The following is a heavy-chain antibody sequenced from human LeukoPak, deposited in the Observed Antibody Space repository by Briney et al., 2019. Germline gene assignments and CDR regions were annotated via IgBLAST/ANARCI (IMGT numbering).Heavy chain of an antibody. CDR3: ARDLYSSRWKLGYFQH. V-gene: IGHV4-39*07. CDR2: IYYSGST. Sequence: SETLSLTCTVSGGSISSSSYYWGWIRQPPGKGLEWIGSIYYSGSTYYNPSLKSRVTISVDTSKNQFSLKLSSVTAADTAVYYCARDLYSSRWKLGYFQHWGQGTLVTVSS. D-gene: IGHD6-13*01. J-gene: IGHJ1*01. CDR1: GGSISSSSYY.